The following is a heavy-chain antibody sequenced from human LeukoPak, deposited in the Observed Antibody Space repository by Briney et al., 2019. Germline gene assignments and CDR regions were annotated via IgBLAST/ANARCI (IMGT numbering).Heavy chain of an antibody. CDR2: IRSKAYGGTT. CDR3: TRAPYGDSFDY. J-gene: IGHJ4*02. D-gene: IGHD4-17*01. Sequence: PGGSLRLSCTASGFTCGDHAMSWVRQAPGKGLEWVGFIRSKAYGGTTEYAASVKGRFTISRDDSKSIAYLQMNSLKTEDTAVYYCTRAPYGDSFDYWGQGTLVTVSS. V-gene: IGHV3-49*04. CDR1: GFTCGDHA.